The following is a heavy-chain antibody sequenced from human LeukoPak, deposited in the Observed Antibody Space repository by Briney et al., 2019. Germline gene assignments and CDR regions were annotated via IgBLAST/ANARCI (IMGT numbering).Heavy chain of an antibody. V-gene: IGHV6-1*01. Sequence: SQTLSLTCAISGDSVSSNSAAWNWIRQSPSRGLEWLGRTYYRSKWYNDYAVSVKSRITINPDTSKNQFSLKLSSVTAADTAVYYCARAPTLGWGELLARLYFDYWGQGTLVTVSS. J-gene: IGHJ4*02. CDR1: GDSVSSNSAA. CDR3: ARAPTLGWGELLARLYFDY. D-gene: IGHD3-16*01. CDR2: TYYRSKWYN.